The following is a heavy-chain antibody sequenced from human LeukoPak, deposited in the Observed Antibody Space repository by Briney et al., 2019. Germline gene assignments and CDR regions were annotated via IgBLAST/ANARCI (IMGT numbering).Heavy chain of an antibody. J-gene: IGHJ4*01. D-gene: IGHD6-19*01. CDR2: IYYTGST. CDR1: GGSMSSSY. CDR3: ARGGWSVDY. Sequence: PSETLSLTCTVSGGSMSSSYWTWLRQPPGKGLECIGFIYYTGSTTYNPSLGSRVTISIDTSKNQFSLRLSSVTAADTAVYYCARGGWSVDYWGQGTLVTVSS. V-gene: IGHV4-59*01.